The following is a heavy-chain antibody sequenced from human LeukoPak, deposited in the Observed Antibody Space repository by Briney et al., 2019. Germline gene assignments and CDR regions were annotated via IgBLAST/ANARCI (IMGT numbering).Heavy chain of an antibody. V-gene: IGHV4-59*01. J-gene: IGHJ4*02. D-gene: IGHD6-19*01. CDR3: ARDRAVGGRFFDL. Sequence: SETLSLTCGVSGGAITNYYWNWIRQAPGKGLEWLGYIYYTGSTTYNPSVKSRITISLDTSKKQISLKLRSVTAADTAVYYCARDRAVGGRFFDLWGQGILLSVSS. CDR1: GGAITNYY. CDR2: IYYTGST.